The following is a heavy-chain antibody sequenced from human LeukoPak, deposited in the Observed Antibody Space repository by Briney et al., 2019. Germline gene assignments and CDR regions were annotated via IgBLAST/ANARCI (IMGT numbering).Heavy chain of an antibody. J-gene: IGHJ4*02. CDR3: ATRQSYYASSGYYSEYFDY. V-gene: IGHV1-24*01. D-gene: IGHD3-22*01. CDR1: GYTLTELS. CDR2: FDPEDGET. Sequence: ASVTVSCKVSGYTLTELSMQWVRQAPGKGLEWMGGFDPEDGETIYAQKFQGRVTMTEDTSTDTAYMELSSLRSEDTAVYYCATRQSYYASSGYYSEYFDYWGQGTLVTVSS.